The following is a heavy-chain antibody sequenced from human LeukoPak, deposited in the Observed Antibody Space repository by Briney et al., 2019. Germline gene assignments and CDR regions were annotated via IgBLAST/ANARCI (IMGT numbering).Heavy chain of an antibody. CDR1: GFTLDDYA. V-gene: IGHV3-9*01. D-gene: IGHD2-21*02. CDR3: AKGSGGDFY. Sequence: GGSLRLSCAASGFTLDDYAMHWVRHAPGKGLEWVSGISWNSGSIVYADSVEGRFTISRDNSKNSLYLQMNSLRAEDTALYYCAKGSGGDFYWGQGTLVTVSS. CDR2: ISWNSGSI. J-gene: IGHJ4*02.